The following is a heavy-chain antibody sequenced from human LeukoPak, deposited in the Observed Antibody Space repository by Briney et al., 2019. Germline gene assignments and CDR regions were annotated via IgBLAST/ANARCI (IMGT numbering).Heavy chain of an antibody. CDR2: ISGSGGST. J-gene: IGHJ4*02. Sequence: PGGSLRLSCAASGFTFSSYAMSWVRQAPGKGLEWVSAISGSGGSTYYADSVKGRFIISRDNSKNTLYLQMNSLRAEDTAVYYCARRGVTGYKEGFDYWGQGTLVTVSS. CDR1: GFTFSSYA. D-gene: IGHD3-9*01. V-gene: IGHV3-23*01. CDR3: ARRGVTGYKEGFDY.